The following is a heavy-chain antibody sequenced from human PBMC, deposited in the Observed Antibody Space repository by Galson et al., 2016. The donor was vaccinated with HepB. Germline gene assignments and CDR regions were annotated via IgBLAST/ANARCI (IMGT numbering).Heavy chain of an antibody. D-gene: IGHD3-10*01. CDR1: GDSVSSNSAA. V-gene: IGHV6-1*01. CDR2: TYYRARWYN. Sequence: CAISGDSVSSNSAAWKWLRQSPSRGLEWLGRTYYRARWYNDYAVSMKSRITINPDTSKNQFSLHLNSVTPEDTAVYYCARGVRFGSLDYWGQGTLVTVSS. J-gene: IGHJ4*02. CDR3: ARGVRFGSLDY.